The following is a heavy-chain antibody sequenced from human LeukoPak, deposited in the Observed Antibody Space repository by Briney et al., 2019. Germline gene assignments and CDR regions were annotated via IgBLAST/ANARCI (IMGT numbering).Heavy chain of an antibody. V-gene: IGHV1-69*13. D-gene: IGHD3-10*01. CDR1: GGTFSSYA. CDR2: IIPIFGTA. CDR3: ARDPLDRGFRGE. J-gene: IGHJ4*02. Sequence: ASVKVSCKASGGTFSSYAISWVRQAPGQGLEWMGGIIPIFGTANYAQKFQGRVTITADESTSTAYMELSSLRSEDTAVYYCARDPLDRGFRGEWGQGTPVTVSS.